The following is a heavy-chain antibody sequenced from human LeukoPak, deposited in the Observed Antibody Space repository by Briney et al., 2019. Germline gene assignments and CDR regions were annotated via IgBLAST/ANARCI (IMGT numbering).Heavy chain of an antibody. J-gene: IGHJ2*01. D-gene: IGHD4-23*01. CDR1: GGSISSGGYY. CDR2: IYYSGST. V-gene: IGHV4-31*03. Sequence: TQTPSLTCTVSGGSISSGGYYWSWIRQHPGKGLEWIGYIYYSGSTYYNPSLKIRVTISVDTPKNQFSLKLSSVTAADTAVYYCARDRYTVVSWYFDLWGRGPLVIV. CDR3: ARDRYTVVSWYFDL.